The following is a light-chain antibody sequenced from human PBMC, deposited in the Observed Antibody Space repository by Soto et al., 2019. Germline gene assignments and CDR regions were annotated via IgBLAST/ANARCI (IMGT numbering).Light chain of an antibody. CDR2: AAS. Sequence: DIQMTQSPSSLSASVGDRVTITCRASQGLSNYLAWYQQKPGKVPKLLIYAASTLQSGVPSRFSGSRSGTDFTLTISSLQPEDVATYYCQKYNSAPQTFGQGTKLEIK. CDR3: QKYNSAPQT. CDR1: QGLSNY. V-gene: IGKV1-27*01. J-gene: IGKJ2*01.